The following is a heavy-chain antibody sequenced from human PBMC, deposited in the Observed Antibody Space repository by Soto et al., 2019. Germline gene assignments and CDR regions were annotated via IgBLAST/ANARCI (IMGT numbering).Heavy chain of an antibody. CDR2: IIPILGIA. J-gene: IGHJ6*02. CDR1: GGTFSSYT. D-gene: IGHD1-26*01. CDR3: ARDGAGMDV. V-gene: IGHV1-69*08. Sequence: QVQLVQSGAEVKKPGSSVKVSCKASGGTFSSYTISWVRQAPGQGLEWMGRIIPILGIANYAQKFQGRVTITANKATSTAYMELSSLRSEDTAVYYCARDGAGMDVWGQGTTVTVSS.